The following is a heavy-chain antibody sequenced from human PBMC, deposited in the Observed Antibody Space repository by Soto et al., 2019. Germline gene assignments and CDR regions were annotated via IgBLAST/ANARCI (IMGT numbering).Heavy chain of an antibody. D-gene: IGHD6-6*01. Sequence: GESLKISCKGSGYSFTSYWIGWVRQMPGKGLEWMGIIYPDDSDAKYSPSFQGQVTMSADKSINTAYLQWSSLKASDTAMYFCARDGLSSSTSLDYWGQGTLVTVSS. CDR3: ARDGLSSSTSLDY. J-gene: IGHJ4*02. CDR1: GYSFTSYW. CDR2: IYPDDSDA. V-gene: IGHV5-51*01.